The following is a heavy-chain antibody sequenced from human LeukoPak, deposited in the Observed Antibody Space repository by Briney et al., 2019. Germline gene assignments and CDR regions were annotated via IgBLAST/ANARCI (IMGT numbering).Heavy chain of an antibody. V-gene: IGHV3-23*01. CDR2: ISGSGGST. CDR1: GFTFSSYA. Sequence: PGGSLRLSCAASGFTFSSYAMSWVRQAPGKELEWVSGISGSGGSTYYADSVKGRFTISRDNSKNTLYLQMNSLRAEDTAVYYCAKGYSSGSLYYFDYWGQGTLVTVSS. CDR3: AKGYSSGSLYYFDY. D-gene: IGHD6-19*01. J-gene: IGHJ4*02.